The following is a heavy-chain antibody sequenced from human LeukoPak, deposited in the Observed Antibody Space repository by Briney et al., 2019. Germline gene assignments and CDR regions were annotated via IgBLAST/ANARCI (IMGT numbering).Heavy chain of an antibody. Sequence: PGGSVRLSCAASGFTFDDYAMHWVRQAPGKGLEWVSGITWNSGSIGYADSVKGRFTISRDNAKNSLYLQMNSLRAEDTAVYYCARGTRYYGSGLDYWGQGTLVTVSS. V-gene: IGHV3-9*01. D-gene: IGHD3-10*01. J-gene: IGHJ4*02. CDR1: GFTFDDYA. CDR3: ARGTRYYGSGLDY. CDR2: ITWNSGSI.